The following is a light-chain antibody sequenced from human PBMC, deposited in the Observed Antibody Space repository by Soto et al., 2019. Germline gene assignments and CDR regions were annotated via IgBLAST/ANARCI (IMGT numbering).Light chain of an antibody. Sequence: QSVLTQPPSASGTPGQRVTISCSGSSSNIGSNYVYWYQQLPGTAPKLLIYRNNQRPSGVPDRFSGSKSGTSASLVISGLRSEDEADYYCAAWDDSLSGPHYVFGTGTKVTVL. CDR2: RNN. V-gene: IGLV1-47*01. J-gene: IGLJ1*01. CDR1: SSNIGSNY. CDR3: AAWDDSLSGPHYV.